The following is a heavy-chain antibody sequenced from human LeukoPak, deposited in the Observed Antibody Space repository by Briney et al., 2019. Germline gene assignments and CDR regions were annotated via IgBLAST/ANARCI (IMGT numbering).Heavy chain of an antibody. CDR3: ARDRWIAARPRRYNWFDP. CDR2: IYYSGYT. D-gene: IGHD6-6*01. J-gene: IGHJ5*02. Sequence: SETLSLTCTVSGGSISSYYWSWIRQPPGKGLEWIGYIYYSGYTNYNPSLKSRVTISVDTSKNQFSLQLNSVTPEDTAVYYCARDRWIAARPRRYNWFDPWGQGTLVTVSS. CDR1: GGSISSYY. V-gene: IGHV4-59*12.